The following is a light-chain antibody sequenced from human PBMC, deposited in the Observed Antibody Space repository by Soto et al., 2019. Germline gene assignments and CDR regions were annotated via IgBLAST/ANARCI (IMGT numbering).Light chain of an antibody. J-gene: IGLJ1*01. Sequence: QSVLTQPASVSGSPGQSIAISCTGTSSDVGAYDYVSWYQQHPDKAPKLMIYEVSNRPSGVSDRFSGSKSVNTATLTISLLQAEDEADYYCALYTTTSTRVFGTGTKVTVL. V-gene: IGLV2-14*03. CDR1: SSDVGAYDY. CDR2: EVS. CDR3: ALYTTTSTRV.